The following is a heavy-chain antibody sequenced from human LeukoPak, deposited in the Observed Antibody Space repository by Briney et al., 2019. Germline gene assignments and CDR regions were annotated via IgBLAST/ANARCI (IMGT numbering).Heavy chain of an antibody. D-gene: IGHD3-10*02. CDR2: ISSSSSYI. CDR3: AELGITMIGGV. V-gene: IGHV3-21*01. Sequence: PGGSLRLSCAASGFTFSSYTMNWIRQAPGKGLEWVSSISSSSSYIYYADSVKGRFTISRDNAKNSLYLQMNSLRAEDTAVYYCAELGITMIGGVWGKGTTVTISS. J-gene: IGHJ6*04. CDR1: GFTFSSYT.